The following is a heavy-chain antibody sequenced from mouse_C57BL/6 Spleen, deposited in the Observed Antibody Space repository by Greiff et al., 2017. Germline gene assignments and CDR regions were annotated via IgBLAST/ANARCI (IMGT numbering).Heavy chain of an antibody. J-gene: IGHJ4*01. CDR3: ARGSTTVVASDYYAMDY. CDR2: INPSNGGT. Sequence: QVQLQQPGTELVKPGASVKLSCKASGYTFTSYWMHWVKQRPGQGLEWIGNINPSNGGTNYNEKFKSKATLTVDKSSSTAYMQLSSLTSEDSAVYYCARGSTTVVASDYYAMDYWGQGTSVTVSS. V-gene: IGHV1-53*01. D-gene: IGHD1-1*01. CDR1: GYTFTSYW.